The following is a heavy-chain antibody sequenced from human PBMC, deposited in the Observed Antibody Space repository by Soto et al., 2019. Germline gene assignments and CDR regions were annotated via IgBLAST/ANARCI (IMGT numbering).Heavy chain of an antibody. CDR1: GGSISTSDYT. CDR2: VYHSGAT. V-gene: IGHV4-30-2*01. CDR3: VRERTIFGVAPGGGVDV. Sequence: SETLSLTCAVSGGSISTSDYTWSWIRQPPGRGLEWIGSVYHSGATHYMPSLKNRLTMSLDKSKNQFSLDLTSVTAADTAVYYCVRERTIFGVAPGGGVDVWGQGTTVTVSS. J-gene: IGHJ6*02. D-gene: IGHD3-3*01.